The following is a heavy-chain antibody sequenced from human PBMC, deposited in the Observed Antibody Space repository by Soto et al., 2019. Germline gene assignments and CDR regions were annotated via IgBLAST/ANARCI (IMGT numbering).Heavy chain of an antibody. CDR3: ARGGNWNDGNYYYYGMDV. J-gene: IGHJ6*02. Sequence: PSATLSLTSAVNGVSFSGYSWSWIRKPPGKGLEWIGEINHSGSTNYNPSLKSRVTISVDTSKNQFSLKLSAVTAADTAVYYCARGGNWNDGNYYYYGMDVWGQGTTVT. V-gene: IGHV4-34*01. CDR2: INHSGST. D-gene: IGHD1-1*01. CDR1: GVSFSGYS.